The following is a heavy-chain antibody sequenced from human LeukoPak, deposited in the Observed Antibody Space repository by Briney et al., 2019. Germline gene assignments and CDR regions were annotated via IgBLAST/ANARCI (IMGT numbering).Heavy chain of an antibody. CDR3: ARHESLEAFDY. V-gene: IGHV4-39*01. Sequence: SETLSLTCTVPGGSISSSSYYWGWIRQPPGKGLEWIGSIYYSGSTYYNPSLKSRVTISVDTSKNQFSLKLSSVTAADTAVYYCARHESLEAFDYWGQGTLVTVSS. CDR2: IYYSGST. D-gene: IGHD6-6*01. J-gene: IGHJ4*02. CDR1: GGSISSSSYY.